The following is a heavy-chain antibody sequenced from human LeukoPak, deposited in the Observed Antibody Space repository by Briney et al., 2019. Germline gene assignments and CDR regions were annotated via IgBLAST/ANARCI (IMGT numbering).Heavy chain of an antibody. CDR2: IYYSGTT. D-gene: IGHD3-22*01. CDR1: GDSISTTSYF. CDR3: ARDPVGDYYDSSGYPFDY. V-gene: IGHV4-39*07. J-gene: IGHJ4*02. Sequence: PSETLSLTCTVSGDSISTTSYFWAWIRQPPGGGLEWIGSIYYSGTTYYKSSLKSRVTISIERSKNHFSLNLNSLTAADTAVYYCARDPVGDYYDSSGYPFDYWGQGTLVTVSS.